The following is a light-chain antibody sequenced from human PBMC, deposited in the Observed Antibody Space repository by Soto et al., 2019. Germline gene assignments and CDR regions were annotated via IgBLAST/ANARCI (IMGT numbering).Light chain of an antibody. Sequence: EIVMTQSPATLSVSPGERATLSCRASQSVRSNLAWYQQKPGQAPRLLIYGVSTRATGIPARFSGSGSGTDFTLTISSLQAEDVAVYYCQQYYSTPLTFGGGDQGGYQ. CDR1: QSVRSN. V-gene: IGKV3-15*01. CDR2: GVS. J-gene: IGKJ4*01. CDR3: QQYYSTPLT.